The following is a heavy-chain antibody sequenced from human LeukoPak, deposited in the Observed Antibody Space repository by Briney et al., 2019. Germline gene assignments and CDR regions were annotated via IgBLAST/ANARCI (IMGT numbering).Heavy chain of an antibody. CDR3: ARHVAVAGTWFAP. V-gene: IGHV4-39*01. D-gene: IGHD6-19*01. CDR2: VTYIGSI. J-gene: IGHJ5*02. Sequence: ETLSLTCTQPLGSLTATRYFSAWASQPPGTGLESLGRVTYIGSIYYNPSLKSRVTMSEDTSNNQFSLNLTSLTAADAAVYYCARHVAVAGTWFAPWGRGTLVTVSS. CDR1: LGSLTATRYF.